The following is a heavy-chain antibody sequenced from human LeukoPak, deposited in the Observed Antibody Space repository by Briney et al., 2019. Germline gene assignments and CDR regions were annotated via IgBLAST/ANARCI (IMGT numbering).Heavy chain of an antibody. Sequence: PSETLSLTCTVSGNSISGYYWSWIRQPAGKGLEWIGRIYTSVSTNYNPSLKSRVTMSVDTSTNQSSLNLSSVTAADTAFYYCAREPTGLARYFDYRGQATLVTVSS. CDR1: GNSISGYY. V-gene: IGHV4-4*07. CDR2: IYTSVST. D-gene: IGHD1-14*01. CDR3: AREPTGLARYFDY. J-gene: IGHJ4*02.